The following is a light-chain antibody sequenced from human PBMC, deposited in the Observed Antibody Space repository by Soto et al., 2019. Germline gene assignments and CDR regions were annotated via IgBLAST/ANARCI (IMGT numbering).Light chain of an antibody. CDR2: DIS. J-gene: IGKJ4*01. CDR1: LSISSW. CDR3: QPYYRPLP. Sequence: DSRRTQYPSTLSASVGDRVTITCRASLSISSWLAWYQQRAGISPKLLIFDISSLGSGVPSRFSGSGSETEFTLTISNLQPDDFAAYYSQPYYRPLPFGGRTK. V-gene: IGKV1-5*01.